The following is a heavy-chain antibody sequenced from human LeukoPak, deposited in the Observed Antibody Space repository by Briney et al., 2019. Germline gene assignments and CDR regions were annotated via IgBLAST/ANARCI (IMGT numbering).Heavy chain of an antibody. J-gene: IGHJ1*01. Sequence: GGSLRLSCAASGFTFRTSWMTWVRQTPGKWLEWVANINHDGRETYYVGSVKGRFTISRDNAKNSLYLQMNSLREEDTAIYYCARELVVGPAEYFQHWGQGTVVTVSS. V-gene: IGHV3-7*01. CDR1: GFTFRTSW. CDR2: INHDGRET. CDR3: ARELVVGPAEYFQH. D-gene: IGHD2-8*02.